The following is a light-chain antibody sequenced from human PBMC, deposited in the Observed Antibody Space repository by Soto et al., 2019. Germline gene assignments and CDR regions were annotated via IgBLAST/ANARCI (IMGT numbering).Light chain of an antibody. Sequence: DIQMTQSASSLTASPGDRVTITCRASQSINNFLNWYQQKPGQAPKLLMYSATTLLGGVPSRFSGSGSGTDFSLTISSLQPEDFATYYCQQVNVYPSTFGGGTKVDIK. V-gene: IGKV1-39*01. CDR1: QSINNF. J-gene: IGKJ4*01. CDR3: QQVNVYPST. CDR2: SAT.